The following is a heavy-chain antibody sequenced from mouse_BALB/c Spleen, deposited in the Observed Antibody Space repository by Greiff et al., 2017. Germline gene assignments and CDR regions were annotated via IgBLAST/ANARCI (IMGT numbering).Heavy chain of an antibody. V-gene: IGHV3-2*02. D-gene: IGHD2-4*01. CDR2: ISYSGST. J-gene: IGHJ3*01. CDR1: GYSITSDYA. CDR3: ARGMITTEGFAY. Sequence: EVQLQESGPGLVKPSQSLSLTCTVTGYSITSDYAWNWIRQFPGNKLEWMGYISYSGSTSYNPSLKSRISITRDTSKNQFFLQLNSVTTEDTATYYCARGMITTEGFAYWGQGTLVTVSA.